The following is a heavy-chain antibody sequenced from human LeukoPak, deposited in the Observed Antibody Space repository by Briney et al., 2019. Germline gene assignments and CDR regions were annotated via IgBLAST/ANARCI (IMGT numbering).Heavy chain of an antibody. D-gene: IGHD6-13*01. J-gene: IGHJ3*02. CDR3: AKVSDSSSWTGAFDI. CDR2: ISGSGGST. Sequence: PGGSLRLSCAASGFTFSDYYMSWVRQAPGKGLEWVSAISGSGGSTYYADSVKGRFTISRDNSKNTLYLQMNSLRAEDTAVYYCAKVSDSSSWTGAFDIWGQGTMVTVSS. CDR1: GFTFSDYY. V-gene: IGHV3-23*01.